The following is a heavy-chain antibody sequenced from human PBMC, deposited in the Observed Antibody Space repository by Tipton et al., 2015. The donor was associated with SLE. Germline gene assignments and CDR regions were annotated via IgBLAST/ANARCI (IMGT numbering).Heavy chain of an antibody. CDR1: GGAISSGTYY. CDR2: IYTTGST. CDR3: AGAVGSAAGMRDY. J-gene: IGHJ4*02. V-gene: IGHV4-61*09. D-gene: IGHD6-13*01. Sequence: TLSLTCTVSGGAISSGTYYWSWIRQPAGKGLEWVGHIYTTGSTNYNPSPKGRVPISLDTSKNQFSLKLSSVTAADTAVYYCAGAVGSAAGMRDYWGQGTLVTVSS.